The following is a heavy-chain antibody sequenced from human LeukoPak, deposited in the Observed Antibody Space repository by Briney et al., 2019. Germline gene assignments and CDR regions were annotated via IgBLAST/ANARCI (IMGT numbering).Heavy chain of an antibody. CDR2: IRYDGSNK. CDR1: GFTFSSYG. D-gene: IGHD3-10*01. J-gene: IGHJ3*02. Sequence: GGSLRLSCAASGFTFSSYGMHWVRQAPGKGLEWVAFIRYDGSNKYYADSVKGRFTISRGNSKNTLYLQMNSLRAEDTAVYYCAKVGSGSDAFDIWGQGTMVTVSS. CDR3: AKVGSGSDAFDI. V-gene: IGHV3-30*02.